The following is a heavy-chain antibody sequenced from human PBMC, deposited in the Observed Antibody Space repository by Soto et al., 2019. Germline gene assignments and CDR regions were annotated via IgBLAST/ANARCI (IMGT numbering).Heavy chain of an antibody. V-gene: IGHV1-3*01. D-gene: IGHD3-22*01. CDR2: INPVNANT. CDR3: ATLGYESSGSGDY. CDR1: GYTFISYS. Sequence: GASVKVSCKASGYTFISYSIHWVRQAPGQRLEWMGSINPVNANTKYSQKFQGRVIIARDTSASTAYMELSSLRSEDTAVYYCATLGYESSGSGDYWGQGTLGTVSS. J-gene: IGHJ4*02.